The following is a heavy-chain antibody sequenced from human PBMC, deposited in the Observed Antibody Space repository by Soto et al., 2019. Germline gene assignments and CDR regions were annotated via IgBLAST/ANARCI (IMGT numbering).Heavy chain of an antibody. CDR3: AEWARYCSGADCRA. V-gene: IGHV3-23*01. D-gene: IGHD2-15*01. CDR2: ISGSGTIT. J-gene: IGHJ5*02. Sequence: EVQLLESGGGLVQPGGSLRLSCAASGFPFSSRAMSWVRQAPGKGLEWVSAISGSGTITYYADSVKGRFTISRDTSKNPLYLRMNSLRADDTAVYYCAEWARYCSGADCRAWGQGTPVTVTS. CDR1: GFPFSSRA.